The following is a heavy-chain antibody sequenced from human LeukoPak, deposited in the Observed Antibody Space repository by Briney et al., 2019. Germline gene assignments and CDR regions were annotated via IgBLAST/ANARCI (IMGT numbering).Heavy chain of an antibody. J-gene: IGHJ3*02. CDR3: AKVTAAAGISGYDAFDI. V-gene: IGHV3-23*01. CDR2: ISGSGGST. D-gene: IGHD6-13*01. Sequence: GGSLRLSCAPSGFTFSSYAMSWVRQAPGKGLEWVSAISGSGGSTYYADSVKGRFTISRDNSKNTLYLQMNSLRAEDTAVYYCAKVTAAAGISGYDAFDIWGQGTMVTVSS. CDR1: GFTFSSYA.